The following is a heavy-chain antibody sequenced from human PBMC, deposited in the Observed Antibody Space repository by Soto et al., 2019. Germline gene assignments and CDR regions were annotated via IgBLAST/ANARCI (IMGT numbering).Heavy chain of an antibody. CDR1: GYTSTNSG. Sequence: ASVKVSCKASGYTSTNSGIIWVRQAPGQGLEWLGWINTDNGNTNYAQHLQGRVTMTRDTSTSTVYMELSSLRSEDTAVYYCARADSSGWTYYFDYWGQGTPVTVPQ. J-gene: IGHJ4*02. CDR2: INTDNGNT. D-gene: IGHD6-19*01. CDR3: ARADSSGWTYYFDY. V-gene: IGHV1-18*01.